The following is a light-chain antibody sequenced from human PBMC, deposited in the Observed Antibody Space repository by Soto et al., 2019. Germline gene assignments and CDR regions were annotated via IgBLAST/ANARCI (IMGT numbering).Light chain of an antibody. CDR1: QGISSY. CDR3: QQVNVYPST. CDR2: DAS. Sequence: DIQMTQSPSALSASVGDRATITCRASQGISSYLGWYQQKPGKAPNLLIYDASTLHSGVPSRFSGGGSGTDFTLTISSLQPEDFATYYCQQVNVYPSTFGGGTKVDIK. V-gene: IGKV1-9*01. J-gene: IGKJ4*01.